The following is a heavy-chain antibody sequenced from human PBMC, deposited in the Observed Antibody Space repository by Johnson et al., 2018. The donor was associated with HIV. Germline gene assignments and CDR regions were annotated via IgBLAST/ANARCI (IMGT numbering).Heavy chain of an antibody. CDR1: GFTFSNAW. J-gene: IGHJ3*02. Sequence: EMQLVESGGGLVKPGGSLRLSCAASGFTFSNAWMSWVRQAPGKGLEWVGRIKSETDGGTTDSAAPVKGRFTISRDDSKDTVYLQMKSLKTEDTAMYYCTTEVMECELKIGWTRAFEIWGQGTMVTVSS. CDR3: TTEVMECELKIGWTRAFEI. D-gene: IGHD1-26*01. CDR2: IKSETDGGTT. V-gene: IGHV3-15*01.